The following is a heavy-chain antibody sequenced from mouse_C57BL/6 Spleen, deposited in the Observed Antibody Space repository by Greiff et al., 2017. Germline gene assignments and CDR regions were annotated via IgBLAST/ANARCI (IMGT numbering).Heavy chain of an antibody. D-gene: IGHD1-1*01. Sequence: EVHLVESGGGLVKPGGSLKLSCAASGFTFSDYGMHWVRQAPEKGLEWVAYISSGSSTIYYADTVKGRFTISRDNAKNTLFLQMTSLRSEDTAMYYCARPGSSYGYYAMDYWGQGTSVTVSS. V-gene: IGHV5-17*01. CDR1: GFTFSDYG. J-gene: IGHJ4*01. CDR3: ARPGSSYGYYAMDY. CDR2: ISSGSSTI.